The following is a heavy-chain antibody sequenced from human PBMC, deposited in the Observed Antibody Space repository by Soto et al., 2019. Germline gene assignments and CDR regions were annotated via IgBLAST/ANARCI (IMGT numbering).Heavy chain of an antibody. V-gene: IGHV1-69*06. CDR1: GGTFSSYA. J-gene: IGHJ6*02. CDR2: IIPIFGTA. D-gene: IGHD3-3*01. CDR3: ASGSLRFTYYYYYGMDV. Sequence: SVKVSCKASGGTFSSYAISWVRQAPGQGLEWMGGIIPIFGTANYAQKFQGRVTITADKSTSTAHMELSSLRSEDTAVYYCASGSLRFTYYYYYGMDVWGQGTTVTVSS.